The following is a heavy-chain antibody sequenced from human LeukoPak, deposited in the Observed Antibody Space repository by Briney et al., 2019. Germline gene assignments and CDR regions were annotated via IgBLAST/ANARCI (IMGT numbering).Heavy chain of an antibody. CDR2: IHTSGST. J-gene: IGHJ3*02. D-gene: IGHD3-10*01. CDR3: AKSHGYGLVDI. CDR1: GGSISSYY. V-gene: IGHV4-4*07. Sequence: SETLSLTCTVSGGSISSYYWSWIRQPAGKGLEWIGRIHTSGSTNYSPSLKSRVTMSVDTSKNQFSLKLSSVTAADTAVYYCAKSHGYGLVDIWGQGTMVTVSS.